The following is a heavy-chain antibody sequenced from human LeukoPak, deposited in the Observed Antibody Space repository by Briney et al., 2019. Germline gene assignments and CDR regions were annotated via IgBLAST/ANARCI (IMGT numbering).Heavy chain of an antibody. J-gene: IGHJ4*02. Sequence: SVKVSCKASGGTFSSYAISWVRQAPGQGLEWMGRIIPIFGTANYAQKFQGRVTITTDESTSTAYMELSSLRSEDTAVYYCARDTGPDGHNLRYSYFDYWGQGTLVTVSS. CDR1: GGTFSSYA. D-gene: IGHD5-24*01. CDR2: IIPIFGTA. CDR3: ARDTGPDGHNLRYSYFDY. V-gene: IGHV1-69*05.